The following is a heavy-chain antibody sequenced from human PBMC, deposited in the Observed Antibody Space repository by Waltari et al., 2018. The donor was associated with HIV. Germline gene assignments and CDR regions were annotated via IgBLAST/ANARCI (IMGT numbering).Heavy chain of an antibody. CDR3: ARDSGFDY. V-gene: IGHV1-3*01. J-gene: IGHJ4*02. Sequence: QVQLVQSGAEVKKPGASVKVSCKASGYTFTTYTVQWVRQAPGQRLEWRGGINSGNGNTKYSQKFQGRVTITRDTSASTAYMELSSLRSEDTAVYYCARDSGFDYWGQGTLVTVSS. CDR1: GYTFTTYT. CDR2: INSGNGNT. D-gene: IGHD6-25*01.